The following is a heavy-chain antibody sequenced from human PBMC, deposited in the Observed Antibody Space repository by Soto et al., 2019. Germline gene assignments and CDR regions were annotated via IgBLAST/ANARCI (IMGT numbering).Heavy chain of an antibody. Sequence: GSLRLSCAASGFTFSSYGMHWVRQAPGKGLEWVAVIWYDGSNKYYADSVKGRFTISRDNSKNTLYLQMNSLRAEDTAVYYCARDRGSSGWYDYWGQGTLVTVSS. J-gene: IGHJ4*02. CDR2: IWYDGSNK. CDR3: ARDRGSSGWYDY. D-gene: IGHD6-19*01. V-gene: IGHV3-33*01. CDR1: GFTFSSYG.